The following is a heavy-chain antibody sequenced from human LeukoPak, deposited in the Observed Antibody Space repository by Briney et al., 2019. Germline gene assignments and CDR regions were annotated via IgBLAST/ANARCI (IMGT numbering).Heavy chain of an antibody. CDR3: ARGIAATDV. J-gene: IGHJ6*02. D-gene: IGHD2-15*01. V-gene: IGHV4-30-4*01. Sequence: SETLSLTCAVSGGSISNDDFYYSWIRQPPGKGLEWIGYIYNNGNTHYSPSLRSRLTISLDTSRNHFSLTVSSVTAADTAVYYCARGIAATDVWGHGTTVIVSS. CDR2: IYNNGNT. CDR1: GGSISNDDFY.